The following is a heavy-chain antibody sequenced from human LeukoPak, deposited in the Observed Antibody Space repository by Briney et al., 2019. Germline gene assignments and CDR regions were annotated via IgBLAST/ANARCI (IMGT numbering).Heavy chain of an antibody. J-gene: IGHJ4*01. CDR3: AGEDVLTGYYAFDY. Sequence: PSETLSLTCAVYGGSFSGYYWTWIRQPPGRGLEWIGEINHSGTTNYNSSLESRVTISVGTSKNQFSLKLSSVTAADTAVYYCAGEDVLTGYYAFDYWGHGTLVTVSS. CDR1: GGSFSGYY. D-gene: IGHD3-9*01. V-gene: IGHV4-34*01. CDR2: INHSGTT.